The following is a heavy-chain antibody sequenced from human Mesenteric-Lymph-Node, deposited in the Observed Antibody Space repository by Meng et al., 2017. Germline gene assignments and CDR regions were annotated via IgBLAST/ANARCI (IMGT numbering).Heavy chain of an antibody. D-gene: IGHD3-22*01. Sequence: EVQRVEAVGGLVQPGGSLRLSCAASGFTFSSYAMSWVRQAPGKGLEWVSAISGSGDSTYYADSVKGRFTISRDNSKNTLYLQMNSLRAEDTAIYYCAKVKEHYYDSSAYWDYWGQGTLVTVSS. J-gene: IGHJ4*02. CDR2: ISGSGDST. CDR1: GFTFSSYA. V-gene: IGHV3-23*04. CDR3: AKVKEHYYDSSAYWDY.